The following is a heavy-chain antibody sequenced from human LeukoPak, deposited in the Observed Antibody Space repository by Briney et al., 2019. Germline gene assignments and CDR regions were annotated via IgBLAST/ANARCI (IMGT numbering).Heavy chain of an antibody. Sequence: GGSLRLSCAASGFTFSSYYMSWVRQAPGKGLEWVSSISSSSSYIYYADSVKGRFTISRDNAKNSLYLQMNSLRAEGTAVYYCARTQLSDTAMSYFDYWGRGTLVTVSS. J-gene: IGHJ4*02. CDR2: ISSSSSYI. CDR3: ARTQLSDTAMSYFDY. CDR1: GFTFSSYY. V-gene: IGHV3-21*01. D-gene: IGHD5-18*01.